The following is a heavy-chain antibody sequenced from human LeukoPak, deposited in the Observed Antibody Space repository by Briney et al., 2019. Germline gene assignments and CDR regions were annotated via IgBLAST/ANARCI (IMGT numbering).Heavy chain of an antibody. CDR1: GGSISGYY. J-gene: IGHJ4*02. D-gene: IGHD5-24*01. V-gene: IGHV4-59*08. CDR2: IDDSGST. CDR3: ARVTSTIDY. Sequence: SETLSLICTVSGGSISGYYRSWIRQPPGKGLEWIGYIDDSGSTNYNPALKSRVTISIDTSKNQFSLKLSSVTAADTAVYHCARVTSTIDYWGQGTLVTVSS.